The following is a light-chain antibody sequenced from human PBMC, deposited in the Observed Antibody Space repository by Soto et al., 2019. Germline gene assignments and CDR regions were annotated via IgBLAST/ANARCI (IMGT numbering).Light chain of an antibody. CDR2: GNS. J-gene: IGLJ3*02. CDR3: QXYDSSLSGWV. Sequence: QSVLTQPPSVSGAPGQRVTISCTGSSSNIGAGYDVHWYQQLPGTAPKLLIYGNSNRPSGVPDRFSGSKSGTSASLAITGXXXXXXXXXXCQXYDSSLSGWVFGGGTKLTVL. CDR1: SSNIGAGYD. V-gene: IGLV1-40*01.